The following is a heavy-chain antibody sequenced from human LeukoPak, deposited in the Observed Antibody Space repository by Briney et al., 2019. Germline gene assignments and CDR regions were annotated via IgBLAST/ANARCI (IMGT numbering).Heavy chain of an antibody. V-gene: IGHV3-7*01. D-gene: IGHD3-10*01. CDR3: ARDPYGSGGYYDY. Sequence: GGSLRLFCGASGFTFSSNWMSWVRQAPGKGLEWVTNIKQDGSEKYYVDSVKGRFTISRDNAKNSLYLQMNSLRAEDTAVYYCARDPYGSGGYYDYWGQGTLVTVSS. CDR2: IKQDGSEK. J-gene: IGHJ4*02. CDR1: GFTFSSNW.